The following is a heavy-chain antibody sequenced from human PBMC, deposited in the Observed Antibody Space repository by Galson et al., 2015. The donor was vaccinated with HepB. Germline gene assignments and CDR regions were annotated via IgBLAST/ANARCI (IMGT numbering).Heavy chain of an antibody. Sequence: SLRLSCAASGFTFSVYSMNWVRQAPGKGLEWVSYISNDDIYYADSVRVRFTISRDKAKTSLYLQMNSLRDEDTAVYYCARDRDWAFDIWGQGTMVTVFS. J-gene: IGHJ3*02. CDR3: ARDRDWAFDI. CDR1: GFTFSVYS. V-gene: IGHV3-48*02. CDR2: ISNDDI. D-gene: IGHD3/OR15-3a*01.